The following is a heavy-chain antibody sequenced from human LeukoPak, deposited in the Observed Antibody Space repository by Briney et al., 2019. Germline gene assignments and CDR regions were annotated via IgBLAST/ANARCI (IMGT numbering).Heavy chain of an antibody. Sequence: SETLSLTCTVSGGSISSYYWSWIRQPPGKGLEWIGYIYYSGSTNYNPSLKSRGTISVDTSKSQFSLKLSSVTAADTAVYYCARGGQFYGSGSYYNGIGDAFDIWGQGTMVTASS. V-gene: IGHV4-59*08. CDR3: ARGGQFYGSGSYYNGIGDAFDI. J-gene: IGHJ3*02. D-gene: IGHD3-10*01. CDR2: IYYSGST. CDR1: GGSISSYY.